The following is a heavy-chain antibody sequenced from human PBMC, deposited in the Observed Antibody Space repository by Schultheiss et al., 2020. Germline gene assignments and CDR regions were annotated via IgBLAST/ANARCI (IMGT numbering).Heavy chain of an antibody. D-gene: IGHD6-13*01. CDR2: ISSSSSYI. J-gene: IGHJ6*02. V-gene: IGHV3-21*01. CDR1: GFTFSSYS. CDR3: ARGDSSSWYANYYYGMDV. Sequence: GGSLRLSCAASGFTFSSYSMNWVRQAPGKGLEWVSSISSSSSYIYYADSVKGRFTISRDNAKNSLYLQMNSLRAEDTAVYYCARGDSSSWYANYYYGMDVWGQGTTVTVSS.